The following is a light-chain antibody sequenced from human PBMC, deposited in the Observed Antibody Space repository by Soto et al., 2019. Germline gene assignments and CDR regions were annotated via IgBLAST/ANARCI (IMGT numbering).Light chain of an antibody. Sequence: ETVLTQSPGTLSLSPGERETLSCRASQSVSTNYLAWYQQKPGQAPRLLIYGASNRATGIPDRFSGSGSGTDFTLTISRLEPEDFAVYYCQQYGSSRTFGQGTKVDIK. J-gene: IGKJ1*01. CDR3: QQYGSSRT. CDR1: QSVSTNY. V-gene: IGKV3-20*01. CDR2: GAS.